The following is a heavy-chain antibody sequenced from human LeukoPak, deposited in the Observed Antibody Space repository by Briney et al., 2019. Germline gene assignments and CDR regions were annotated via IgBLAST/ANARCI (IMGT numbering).Heavy chain of an antibody. J-gene: IGHJ4*02. D-gene: IGHD1-1*01. V-gene: IGHV4-4*07. CDR2: IYISGSI. Sequence: SETLSLTCTVSGGSISSYYWSWIRQPAGKGLEWNGRIYISGSIKYNPSLKSRVTMSVDTSKNQFSLRLSSVTAADTAVYYCARDRGTWNDDGFDYWGQGTLVTVSS. CDR1: GGSISSYY. CDR3: ARDRGTWNDDGFDY.